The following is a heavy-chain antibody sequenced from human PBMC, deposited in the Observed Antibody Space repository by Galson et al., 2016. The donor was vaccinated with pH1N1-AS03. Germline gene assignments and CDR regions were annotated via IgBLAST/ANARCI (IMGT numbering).Heavy chain of an antibody. V-gene: IGHV3-30*18. J-gene: IGHJ4*02. CDR3: AKDKGSSRHDDY. D-gene: IGHD6-13*01. Sequence: SLRLSCAASGFTFSRYGMHWVRQAPGKGLEWVALISHNGDTKFYEDSVKGRFTISRDNSKQTLYLQMNSLRAEDAAVYLCAKDKGSSRHDDYWGQGTRVTVSS. CDR2: ISHNGDTK. CDR1: GFTFSRYG.